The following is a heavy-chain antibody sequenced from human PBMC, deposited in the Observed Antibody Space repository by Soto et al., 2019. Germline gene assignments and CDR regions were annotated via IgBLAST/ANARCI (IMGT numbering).Heavy chain of an antibody. CDR1: GFTFSSYA. J-gene: IGHJ6*02. D-gene: IGHD2-2*01. Sequence: GGSLRLSCAASGFTFSSYAMSWVRQAPGKGLEWVSAISGSGGSTYYADSVKGRFTISRDNSKNTLYLQMNSLRAEDTAVYYCAKSVVAVPAAKFLGMDVWGQGTTVTVSS. CDR3: AKSVVAVPAAKFLGMDV. CDR2: ISGSGGST. V-gene: IGHV3-23*01.